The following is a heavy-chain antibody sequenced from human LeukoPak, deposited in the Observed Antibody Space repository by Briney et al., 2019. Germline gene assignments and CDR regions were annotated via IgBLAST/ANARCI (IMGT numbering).Heavy chain of an antibody. J-gene: IGHJ4*02. CDR3: ASHARDYDSSGHFDS. CDR1: RLTFNSNA. D-gene: IGHD3-22*01. V-gene: IGHV3-23*01. CDR2: ISVSGGSE. Sequence: GGSLRLSCVVSRLTFNSNAMYWVRQAPGKGLEWVSGISVSGGSEYYADSVKGRFSVSRDNSKHTVYLQMNSLRAEDTAVYFCASHARDYDSSGHFDSWGQGALVTVSS.